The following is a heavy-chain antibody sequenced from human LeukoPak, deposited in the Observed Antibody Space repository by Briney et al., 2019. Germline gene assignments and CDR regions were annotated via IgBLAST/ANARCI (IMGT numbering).Heavy chain of an antibody. V-gene: IGHV1-69*13. CDR2: IIPIFGTA. Sequence: SVKVSCKASGGTFSSYAISWGRQAPGQGLEWMGGIIPIFGTANYAQKFQGRVTITADESTSTAYMELSSLRSEDTAVYYCARDLSDAFDIWGQGTMFTVSS. CDR1: GGTFSSYA. J-gene: IGHJ3*02. CDR3: ARDLSDAFDI.